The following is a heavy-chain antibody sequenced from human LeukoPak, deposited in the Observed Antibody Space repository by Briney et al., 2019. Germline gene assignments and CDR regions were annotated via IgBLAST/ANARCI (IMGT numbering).Heavy chain of an antibody. CDR3: ARARYSSAPFDY. J-gene: IGHJ4*02. CDR1: GGSISSYY. D-gene: IGHD6-25*01. CDR2: IYYSGST. V-gene: IGHV4-59*01. Sequence: SETLSLTCIVSGGSISSYYWSWIRQPPGKGLEWIGYIYYSGSTNYNPSLKSRVIISVVTSKNQFSLKLSSMTAADTAVYYCARARYSSAPFDYWGQGTLITVSS.